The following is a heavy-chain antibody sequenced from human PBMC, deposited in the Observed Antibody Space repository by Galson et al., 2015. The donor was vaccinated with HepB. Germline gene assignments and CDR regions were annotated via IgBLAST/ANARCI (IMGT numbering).Heavy chain of an antibody. CDR1: GFIFSNYW. CDR3: ARGGLPWAFDS. Sequence: SLRLSCATSGFIFSNYWMHWVRQIPGKGLVWVSQIKPDGSSAYYADSVKGRLTISRDNAKNTLYLQMDSLRVEDTTLYYCARGGLPWAFDSWGPGTLVTVSS. J-gene: IGHJ4*02. CDR2: IKPDGSSA. V-gene: IGHV3-74*01. D-gene: IGHD4-11*01.